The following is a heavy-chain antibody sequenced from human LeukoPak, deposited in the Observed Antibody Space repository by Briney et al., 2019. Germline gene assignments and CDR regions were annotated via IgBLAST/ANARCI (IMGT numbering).Heavy chain of an antibody. CDR1: GGTFSSYA. CDR3: ARGAAGKEFDY. Sequence: ASVKVSCKASGGTFSSYAISWVRQAPGQGLEWMGGIIPIFGTANYAQKFQGRVTITADKSTSTAYMELSSLRSEDTAVYYCARGAAGKEFDYWGQGTLVTVSS. J-gene: IGHJ4*02. D-gene: IGHD6-13*01. CDR2: IIPIFGTA. V-gene: IGHV1-69*06.